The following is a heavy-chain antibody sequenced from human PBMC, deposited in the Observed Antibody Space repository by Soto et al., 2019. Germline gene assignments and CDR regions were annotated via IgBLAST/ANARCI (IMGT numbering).Heavy chain of an antibody. CDR1: GESISGYF. CDR2: IYNSGST. D-gene: IGHD5-12*01. CDR3: ARGRLGDGYNAFDY. J-gene: IGHJ4*02. Sequence: QVQLQESGPGLVKPSETLSLTCTVSGESISGYFWNWIRQPPGKGLEWIGYIYNSGSTNYNPALKSRVTISVDTSKKQFSLKLSSVTAADTAVYYCARGRLGDGYNAFDYWGQGTLVTVSS. V-gene: IGHV4-59*01.